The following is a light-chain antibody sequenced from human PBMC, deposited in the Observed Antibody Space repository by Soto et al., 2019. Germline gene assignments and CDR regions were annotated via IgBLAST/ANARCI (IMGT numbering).Light chain of an antibody. CDR1: HSISTY. J-gene: IGKJ2*01. CDR3: QQSYSSPYT. V-gene: IGKV1-39*01. Sequence: DIQLTQSPSSLSASVGDRVTITCRASHSISTYLNWYQQKPGKAPSLLIYTTSSLQSGVPSRFIGSGSGTDFTLTIGGLQPADFAIYYCQQSYSSPYTFGLGTKVQIK. CDR2: TTS.